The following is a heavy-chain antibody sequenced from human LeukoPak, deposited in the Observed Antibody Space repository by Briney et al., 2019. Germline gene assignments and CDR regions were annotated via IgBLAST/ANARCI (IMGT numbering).Heavy chain of an antibody. J-gene: IGHJ4*02. CDR1: GFTFDDYG. V-gene: IGHV3-20*04. CDR2: INWNGGST. Sequence: GGSLRLSCAASGFTFDDYGMSWVRQAPGKGLEWVSGINWNGGSTGYADSVKGRFTISRDNAKNSLYLQMNSLRAEDTALYYCASDSSGYYYWEFDYWGQGTLVTVSS. D-gene: IGHD3-22*01. CDR3: ASDSSGYYYWEFDY.